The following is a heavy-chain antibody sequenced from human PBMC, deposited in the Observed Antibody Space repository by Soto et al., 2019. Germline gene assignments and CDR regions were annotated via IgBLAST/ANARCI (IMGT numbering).Heavy chain of an antibody. V-gene: IGHV3-72*01. Sequence: GGSLRLSCAGSGSTLSDHYIDWIRQAPGKDLEWVGRSRDNAQGYSTASAAPVNGRSTTTRHESKNLVYLQMSSLKTEETAVFYSIRATYFSDSSGYTRFFNSWGQGALVTVS. D-gene: IGHD3-22*01. CDR3: IRATYFSDSSGYTRFFNS. J-gene: IGHJ4*02. CDR2: SRDNAQGYST. CDR1: GSTLSDHY.